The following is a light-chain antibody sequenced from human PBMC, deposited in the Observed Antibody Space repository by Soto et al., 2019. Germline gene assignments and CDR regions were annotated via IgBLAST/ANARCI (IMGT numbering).Light chain of an antibody. CDR3: QQYNSWPYT. CDR2: GTS. V-gene: IGKV3-15*01. Sequence: EIVMTQSPATLSVFPGERATLSCRASQSVSSELVWYQQKPGQAPRLLIYGTSTRASGIPATFSGSGSGTEFTLTISSLQSEDFAVYYCQQYNSWPYTFGQGTKLEIK. J-gene: IGKJ2*01. CDR1: QSVSSE.